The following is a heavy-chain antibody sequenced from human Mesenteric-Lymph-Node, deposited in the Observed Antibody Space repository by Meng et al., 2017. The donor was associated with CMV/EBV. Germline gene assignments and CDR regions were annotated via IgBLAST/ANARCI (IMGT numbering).Heavy chain of an antibody. CDR2: IHPNSGNT. D-gene: IGHD6-19*01. Sequence: ASVKVSCKASGYAFTSYDIHWVRQATGQGLEWMGWIHPNSGNTAYAQKFQGRVTMTRNTSISTAYMELRSLRSDDTAVYYCARDRETYSSGWSPVEYWGQGTVVTVSS. V-gene: IGHV1-8*01. CDR3: ARDRETYSSGWSPVEY. J-gene: IGHJ4*02. CDR1: GYAFTSYD.